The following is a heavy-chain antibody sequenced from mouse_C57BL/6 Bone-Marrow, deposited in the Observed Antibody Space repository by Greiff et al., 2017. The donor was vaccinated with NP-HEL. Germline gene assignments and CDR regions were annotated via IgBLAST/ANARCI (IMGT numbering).Heavy chain of an antibody. D-gene: IGHD2-4*01. CDR2: IWSGGGT. Sequence: QVQLQQSGPGLVQPSQSLSITCTVSGFSLTSYGVHWVRQSPGKGLEWLGVIWSGGGTDYNAAFISRLSISKDNSKSQVFFKMNSLQADDTAIYYCARYYDYDYFDYWGQGTTLTVSS. V-gene: IGHV2-2*01. J-gene: IGHJ2*01. CDR3: ARYYDYDYFDY. CDR1: GFSLTSYG.